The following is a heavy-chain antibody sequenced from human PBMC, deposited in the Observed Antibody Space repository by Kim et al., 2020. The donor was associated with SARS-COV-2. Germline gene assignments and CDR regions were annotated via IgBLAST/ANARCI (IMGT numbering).Heavy chain of an antibody. V-gene: IGHV5-51*01. CDR3: ARLSPMVRGADY. J-gene: IGHJ4*02. D-gene: IGHD3-10*01. Sequence: RYSPSFQDQVTISADKSISTAYLQWRSLMASDTAMYYCARLSPMVRGADYWGQGTLVTVSS.